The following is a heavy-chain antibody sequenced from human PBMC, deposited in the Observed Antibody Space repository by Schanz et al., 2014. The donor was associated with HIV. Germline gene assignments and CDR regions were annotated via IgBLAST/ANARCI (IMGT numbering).Heavy chain of an antibody. D-gene: IGHD3-10*01. J-gene: IGHJ3*02. CDR1: GYIFTSNG. CDR3: ARVRGVIITDDAFDI. V-gene: IGHV1-18*01. Sequence: QVQLVQSGAEVKKPGASVRVSCKTSGYIFTSNGISWVRQAPGQGLEWMGWISPSNGNTNYAQKLQGRVTMTTDTSTSTTYMELRSLRSDDTAVYYCARVRGVIITDDAFDIWGQGTMVTVSS. CDR2: ISPSNGNT.